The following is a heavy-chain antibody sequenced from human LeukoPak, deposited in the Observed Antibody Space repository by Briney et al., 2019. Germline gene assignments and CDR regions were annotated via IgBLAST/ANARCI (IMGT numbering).Heavy chain of an antibody. D-gene: IGHD6-19*01. CDR1: GFTFSSYG. V-gene: IGHV3-30*18. J-gene: IGHJ3*02. CDR2: ISYDGSNK. CDR3: AKQDSSGWYSLPYAFDI. Sequence: GGSLRLSCAASGFTFSSYGMHWVRQAPGKGLEWVAVISYDGSNKYYADSVKGRFTISRDNSKNTLYPQMNSLRAEDTAVYYCAKQDSSGWYSLPYAFDIWGQGTMVTVSS.